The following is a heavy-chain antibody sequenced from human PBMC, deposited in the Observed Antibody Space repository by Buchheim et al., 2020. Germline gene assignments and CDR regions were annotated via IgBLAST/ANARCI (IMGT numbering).Heavy chain of an antibody. J-gene: IGHJ4*02. V-gene: IGHV5-51*01. CDR2: IYPGGSYT. CDR1: GYSFTGAY. D-gene: IGHD6-19*01. CDR3: ARRVRDSSGYNFDF. Sequence: EVQLVQSGAEVKRPGESLKISCQGSGYSFTGAYIAWVRQMPGKGLEWMGLIYPGGSYTAYNPSFQGQVTMSVDKSIRTAYLQWRSLRASDTAMYYCARRVRDSSGYNFDFWGQGTL.